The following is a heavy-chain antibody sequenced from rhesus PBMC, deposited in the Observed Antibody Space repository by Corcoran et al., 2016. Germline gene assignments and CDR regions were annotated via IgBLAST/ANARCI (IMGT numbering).Heavy chain of an antibody. V-gene: IGHV3S16*01. CDR2: ISSASSYI. J-gene: IGHJ5-1*01. CDR3: TRLGSTVAGNRFDV. Sequence: EVQLVESGGGLVQPGGSLRLSCAASGLTSSSYGMGWVRQASGKGLEWVSSISSASSYIYYADSVKGRFTISRDNAKNSLSLQMNSLRAEDTAVYYCTRLGSTVAGNRFDVWGPGVLVTVSS. D-gene: IGHD4-29*01. CDR1: GLTSSSYG.